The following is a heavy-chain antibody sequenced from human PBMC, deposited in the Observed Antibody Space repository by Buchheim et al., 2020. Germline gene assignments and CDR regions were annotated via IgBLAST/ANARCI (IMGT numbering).Heavy chain of an antibody. CDR1: TFFNNYA. J-gene: IGHJ3*02. CDR2: VSNDGRDK. Sequence: QVQLVESGGGVVQPGRSLTLSCATSTFFNNYAMHWVRQAPGKGLEWVAVVSNDGRDKHHADSVKGRFLISRDNSKNTLYLQMNSLRAEDTAVYYCASHGSDAFDIWGQGT. V-gene: IGHV3-30*04. CDR3: ASHGSDAFDI.